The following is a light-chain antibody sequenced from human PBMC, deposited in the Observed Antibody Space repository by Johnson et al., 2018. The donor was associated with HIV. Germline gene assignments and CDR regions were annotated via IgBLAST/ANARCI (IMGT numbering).Light chain of an antibody. V-gene: IGLV1-51*02. CDR3: GTWDSRLNVYL. Sequence: QSVLTQPPSVSAAPGQKVTISCSGSNSNIGNNYVSWYQQLPGTAPKLLIYASTNRPSGIPDRFSGSKSGTSATLGISGLQPGDEADYYCGTWDSRLNVYLFGPGTKVTVL. CDR1: NSNIGNNY. J-gene: IGLJ1*01. CDR2: AST.